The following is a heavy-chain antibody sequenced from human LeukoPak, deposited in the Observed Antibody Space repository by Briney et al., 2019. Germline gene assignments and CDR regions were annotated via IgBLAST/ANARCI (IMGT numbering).Heavy chain of an antibody. V-gene: IGHV3-23*01. J-gene: IGHJ6*03. D-gene: IGHD6-19*01. Sequence: GGSLRLSCAASGFAFSSFAMGWVRQSPGKGLEWLSTINGGGNTTFYSDSVKGRFTISRDNSKNTLYLHMDSLRPDDTATCYCTKELHVAVAVADYYYFYMDVWGRGTAVTVS. CDR1: GFAFSSFA. CDR2: INGGGNTT. CDR3: TKELHVAVAVADYYYFYMDV.